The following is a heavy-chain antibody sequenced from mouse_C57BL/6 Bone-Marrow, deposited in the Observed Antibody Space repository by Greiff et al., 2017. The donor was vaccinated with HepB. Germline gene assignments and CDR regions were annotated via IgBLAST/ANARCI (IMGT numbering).Heavy chain of an antibody. J-gene: IGHJ2*01. Sequence: QVQLKESGAELARPGASVKLSCKASGYTFTSYGISWVKQRTGQGLEWIGEIYPRSGNTYYNEKFKGKATLTADKSSSTAYMELRSLTSEDSAVYFCARRGYGRDYFDYWGQGTTLTVSS. CDR3: ARRGYGRDYFDY. V-gene: IGHV1-81*01. D-gene: IGHD3-1*01. CDR2: IYPRSGNT. CDR1: GYTFTSYG.